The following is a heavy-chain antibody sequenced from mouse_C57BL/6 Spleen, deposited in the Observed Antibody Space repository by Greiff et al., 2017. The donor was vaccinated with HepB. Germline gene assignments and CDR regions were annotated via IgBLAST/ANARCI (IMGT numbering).Heavy chain of an antibody. Sequence: VKLQQPGAELVRPGTSVKLSCKASGYTFTSYWMHWVKQRPGQGLEWIGVIDPSDSYTNYNQKFKGKATLTVDTSSSTAYMQLSSLTSEDSAVYYCARRGTGTDFDYWGQGTTLTVSS. J-gene: IGHJ2*01. CDR2: IDPSDSYT. CDR3: ARRGTGTDFDY. D-gene: IGHD4-1*01. V-gene: IGHV1-59*01. CDR1: GYTFTSYW.